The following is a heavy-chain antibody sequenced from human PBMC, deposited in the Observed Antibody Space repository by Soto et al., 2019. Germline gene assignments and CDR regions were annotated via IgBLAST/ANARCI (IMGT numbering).Heavy chain of an antibody. CDR2: IYYSGST. D-gene: IGHD1-26*01. Sequence: SETLSLTCTVSGGSISSYYWSWIRQPPGKGLEWIGYIYYSGSTNYNPSLKSRVTISVDTSKNQFSLKLSSVTAADTAVYYCARFWELLDWFDPWGQGTLGTVSS. V-gene: IGHV4-59*01. J-gene: IGHJ5*02. CDR3: ARFWELLDWFDP. CDR1: GGSISSYY.